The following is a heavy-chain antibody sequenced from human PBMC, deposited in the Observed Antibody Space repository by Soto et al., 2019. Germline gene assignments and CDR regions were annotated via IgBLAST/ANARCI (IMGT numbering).Heavy chain of an antibody. D-gene: IGHD2-15*01. V-gene: IGHV1-69*06. CDR1: VGTFTSYG. CDR2: ITPIFGTT. Sequence: QVQLVQSGAEVKQPGSSVIVSCKASVGTFTSYGISWVRQAPGQGLEWMGGITPIFGTTNYAQKFQARITIYADKSTTTAYMELSSLRSEDTAVYYCARVGRVVVAATPTFTWFDPWGQGTPVTVSS. J-gene: IGHJ5*02. CDR3: ARVGRVVVAATPTFTWFDP.